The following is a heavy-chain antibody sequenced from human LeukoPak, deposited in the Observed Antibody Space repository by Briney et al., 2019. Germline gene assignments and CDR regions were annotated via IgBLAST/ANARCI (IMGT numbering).Heavy chain of an antibody. CDR2: IKHDGSDK. D-gene: IGHD5-12*01. J-gene: IGHJ4*02. V-gene: IGHV3-7*01. Sequence: QPGGSLRLSCAASGFTFSNYWMSWVRQAPGKGLEWVANIKHDGSDKYYLDSVKGRFTLSRDNAKNSLFLQMNSLRAEDTAVYYCARGPSGYHNTGGQGTLVTVSS. CDR3: ARGPSGYHNT. CDR1: GFTFSNYW.